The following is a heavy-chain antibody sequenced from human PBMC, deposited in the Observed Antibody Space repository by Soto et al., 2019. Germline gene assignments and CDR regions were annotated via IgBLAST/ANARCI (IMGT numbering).Heavy chain of an antibody. Sequence: GGSLRLSCAASGFTVISNYMSWVRQAPGKGLEWVSVIYSGGSTYYADSVKGRFTISRDNSKNTLYLQMNSLRAEDTAVYYCARDSVVRGPYYGMDVWGQGTTVTVSS. J-gene: IGHJ6*02. CDR1: GFTVISNY. CDR3: ARDSVVRGPYYGMDV. D-gene: IGHD3-10*01. CDR2: IYSGGST. V-gene: IGHV3-53*01.